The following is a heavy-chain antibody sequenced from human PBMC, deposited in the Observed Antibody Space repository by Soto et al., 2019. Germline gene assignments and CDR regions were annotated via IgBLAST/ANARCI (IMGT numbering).Heavy chain of an antibody. D-gene: IGHD6-13*01. CDR3: ARDWAAAGPVDY. V-gene: IGHV1-18*01. Sequence: QVQLVQSGAEVKKPRASVKVSCQASGYTFTSYGISWVRQAPGQGLERMGWISAYNGNTNYAQKLQGRVTMTTDTSTSTDYMELRSLRSDDTAVYDCARDWAAAGPVDYWGQGTLVTVSS. J-gene: IGHJ4*02. CDR1: GYTFTSYG. CDR2: ISAYNGNT.